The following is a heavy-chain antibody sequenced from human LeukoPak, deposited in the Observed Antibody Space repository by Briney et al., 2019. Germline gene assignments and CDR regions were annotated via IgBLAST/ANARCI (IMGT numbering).Heavy chain of an antibody. CDR3: ARDLLRQPMATINPFDY. CDR2: ISSSSSYI. CDR1: GFTFSSYS. V-gene: IGHV3-21*01. Sequence: GGSLRLSCAASGFTFSSYSMNWVRQAPGQGLEWVSSISSSSSYIYYADSVRGRFTTSRDNAKNSLSLQMNSLRAEDTAVYYCARDLLRQPMATINPFDYWGQGTLVSVSS. D-gene: IGHD5-24*01. J-gene: IGHJ4*02.